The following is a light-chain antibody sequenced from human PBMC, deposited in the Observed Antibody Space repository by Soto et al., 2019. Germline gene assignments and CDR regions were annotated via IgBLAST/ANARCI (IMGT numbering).Light chain of an antibody. CDR1: QSVSSS. V-gene: IGKV3-11*01. CDR3: QHRSDWPST. J-gene: IGKJ4*01. Sequence: EIVLTQSPATLSLSPGERATLSCRASQSVSSSLAWYQQKPGQAPRLLIYDASNRATGIPARFSGRGSGTDFTLTISSLEPDDFAVYYCQHRSDWPSTFGGGTKVQIK. CDR2: DAS.